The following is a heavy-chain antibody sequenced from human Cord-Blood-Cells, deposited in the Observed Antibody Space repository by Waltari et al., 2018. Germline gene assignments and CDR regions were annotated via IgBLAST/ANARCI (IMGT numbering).Heavy chain of an antibody. J-gene: IGHJ2*01. CDR2: ISSSSSYI. V-gene: IGHV3-21*01. CDR3: ARMAPTYYSSSWYFDL. Sequence: EVQLVESGGGLVKPGGSLRLSCAASGFTFSSYSMTWVRQAPGKGLEWVSSISSSSSYIYYADSVKGRFTISRDNAKNSLYLQMNSLRAEDTAVYYCARMAPTYYSSSWYFDLWGRGTLVTVSS. CDR1: GFTFSSYS. D-gene: IGHD6-6*01.